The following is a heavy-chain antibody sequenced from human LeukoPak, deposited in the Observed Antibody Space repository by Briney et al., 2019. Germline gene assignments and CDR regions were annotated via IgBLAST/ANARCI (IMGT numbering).Heavy chain of an antibody. D-gene: IGHD1-26*01. CDR3: ARDEGGSYSFDY. Sequence: GGSLRPSCAASGFTFSSYWMTWVRQAPGKGLEWAANIKQDGSAKYYVDSVKGRFTISRDNAKNSLFLQMNSLRAEDSAVYYCARDEGGSYSFDYWGQGTLVTVSS. CDR1: GFTFSSYW. V-gene: IGHV3-7*01. CDR2: IKQDGSAK. J-gene: IGHJ4*02.